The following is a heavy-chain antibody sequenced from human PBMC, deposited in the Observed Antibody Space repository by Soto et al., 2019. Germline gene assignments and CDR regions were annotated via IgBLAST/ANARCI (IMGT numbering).Heavy chain of an antibody. V-gene: IGHV5-51*01. CDR1: GYSFTSYW. CDR3: ARSRRGAYSSGWYSLSGYYNYGIDV. D-gene: IGHD6-19*01. Sequence: GESLKVSCRGSGYSFTSYWIGWVRQMHGKGLEWMGIIYPGDSDTRYSPSLQGQVTISADTSITTAYLQWTSLKAPDTAMYYCARSRRGAYSSGWYSLSGYYNYGIDVWGQGTKVTVSS. J-gene: IGHJ6*02. CDR2: IYPGDSDT.